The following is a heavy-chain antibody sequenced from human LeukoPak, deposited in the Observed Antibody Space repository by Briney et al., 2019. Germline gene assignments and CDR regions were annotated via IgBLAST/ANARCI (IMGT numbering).Heavy chain of an antibody. CDR2: IWPGDSDT. J-gene: IGHJ4*02. D-gene: IGHD6-13*01. Sequence: GESLKISCKGSGYTFTNYWIGWVRQMPVKGLEWMGNIWPGDSDTNYNPSFQGQVTISVDKSVSTAYLQWSSLKASDTAIYYCARHVASSSWSYFDYWGQGALVTVSS. V-gene: IGHV5-51*01. CDR1: GYTFTNYW. CDR3: ARHVASSSWSYFDY.